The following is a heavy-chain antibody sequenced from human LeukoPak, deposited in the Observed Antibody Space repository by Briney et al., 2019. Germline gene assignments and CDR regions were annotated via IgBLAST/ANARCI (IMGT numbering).Heavy chain of an antibody. CDR1: GGSISSGDYY. D-gene: IGHD3-22*01. CDR3: GRDRPSGYYDY. V-gene: IGHV4-30-4*08. J-gene: IGHJ4*02. Sequence: SQTLSLTCTVSGGSISSGDYYWSWIRQPPGKGLEWIGYIYYSGSTYYNPSLKSRVTISVDMSKNQFSLKLTSVTAADTAVYYCGRDRPSGYYDYWGQGILVTVSS. CDR2: IYYSGST.